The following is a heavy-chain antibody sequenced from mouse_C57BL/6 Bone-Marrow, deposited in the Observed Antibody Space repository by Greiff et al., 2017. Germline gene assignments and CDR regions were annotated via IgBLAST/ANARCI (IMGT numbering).Heavy chain of an antibody. J-gene: IGHJ1*03. V-gene: IGHV1-82*01. CDR3: ARGGDDYGYFDV. Sequence: MQLQQSGPELVKPGASVKISCKASGYAFSSSWMNWVKQRPGKGLEWIGRIYPGDGDTNYNGKFKGKATLTADQSSSTAYMQLSSLTSEDSAVYFCARGGDDYGYFDVWGTGTTVTVSS. CDR2: IYPGDGDT. CDR1: GYAFSSSW. D-gene: IGHD2-4*01.